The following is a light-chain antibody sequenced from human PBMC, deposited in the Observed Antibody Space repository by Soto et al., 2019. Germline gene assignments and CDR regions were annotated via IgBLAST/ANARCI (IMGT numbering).Light chain of an antibody. CDR1: SSNLGSNF. CDR3: AAWDDSLSGVV. CDR2: RNN. J-gene: IGLJ3*02. V-gene: IGLV1-47*01. Sequence: QSVLTQPPSASGTPGQRVTISCSGSSSNLGSNFVFWYQQLPAAAPKLLISRNNERPSGVPARFSGSKSGTSASLAISGLRSEDEADYHCAAWDDSLSGVVFGGGTKVTVL.